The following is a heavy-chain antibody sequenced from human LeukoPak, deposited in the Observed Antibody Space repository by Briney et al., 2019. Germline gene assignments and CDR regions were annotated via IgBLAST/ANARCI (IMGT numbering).Heavy chain of an antibody. CDR2: IIPIFGTA. CDR3: ARGQIQAHCSSTSCYSGSWFDP. Sequence: ASVKVSCKASGGTFSSYAISWVRQAPGQGLEWMGGIIPIFGTANYAQKFQGRVTITADESTSTAYMELSSLRSEDTAVYYCARGQIQAHCSSTSCYSGSWFDPWGQGTLVTVSS. D-gene: IGHD2-2*01. CDR1: GGTFSSYA. J-gene: IGHJ5*02. V-gene: IGHV1-69*13.